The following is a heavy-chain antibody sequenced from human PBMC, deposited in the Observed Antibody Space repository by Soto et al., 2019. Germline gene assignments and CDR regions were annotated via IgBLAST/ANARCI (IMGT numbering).Heavy chain of an antibody. D-gene: IGHD3-16*01. V-gene: IGHV3-23*01. Sequence: GGSLRLSCVASGFTNSTNDMTWVRQAPGKGLEWVSTISGSGSTSYADSVKGRFTISRDNSEEMLYLQMNSLRAEDTALYYCVKNRGNYDGWGQGTLVTVSS. CDR3: VKNRGNYDG. CDR1: GFTNSTND. J-gene: IGHJ4*02. CDR2: ISGSGST.